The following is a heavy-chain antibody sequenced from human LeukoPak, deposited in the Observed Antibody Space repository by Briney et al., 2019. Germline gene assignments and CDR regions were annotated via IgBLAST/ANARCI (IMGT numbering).Heavy chain of an antibody. CDR1: GFTFSSYS. Sequence: GGSLRLSCAASGFTFSSYSMNWVRQAPGKGLEWVSSISSSSSYINYADPVKGRFTISRDNAKNSLYLLMNSLRAEATAVYYCARQNSQLAFDIWGQGTMVTVSS. CDR3: ARQNSQLAFDI. V-gene: IGHV3-21*01. CDR2: ISSSSSYI. D-gene: IGHD2/OR15-2a*01. J-gene: IGHJ3*02.